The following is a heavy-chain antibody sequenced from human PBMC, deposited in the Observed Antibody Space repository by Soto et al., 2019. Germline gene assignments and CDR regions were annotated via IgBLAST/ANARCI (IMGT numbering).Heavy chain of an antibody. J-gene: IGHJ3*02. V-gene: IGHV4-4*07. Sequence: QVQLQESGPGLVKPSETLSLTCTVSGGSISSYYWSWIRQPAGKGLEWIGRIYTSGSTNYNPSLERRVTTSVDTSKNQFSLNLSSVTAADTAVYYCARDRITLANDAFDIWGQGTMVTVSS. D-gene: IGHD3-10*01. CDR1: GGSISSYY. CDR3: ARDRITLANDAFDI. CDR2: IYTSGST.